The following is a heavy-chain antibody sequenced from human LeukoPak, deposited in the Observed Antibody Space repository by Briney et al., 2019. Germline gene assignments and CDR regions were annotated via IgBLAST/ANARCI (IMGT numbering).Heavy chain of an antibody. Sequence: SVKVSCKASGGTFSSYAISWMRQAPGQGLEWMGGIIPIFGTANYAQKFQGRVTITADESTSTAYKELSSLRSEDTAVYYCAREELGYCSGGSCFDRWFDPWGQGTLVTVSS. CDR3: AREELGYCSGGSCFDRWFDP. J-gene: IGHJ5*02. D-gene: IGHD2-15*01. V-gene: IGHV1-69*01. CDR2: IIPIFGTA. CDR1: GGTFSSYA.